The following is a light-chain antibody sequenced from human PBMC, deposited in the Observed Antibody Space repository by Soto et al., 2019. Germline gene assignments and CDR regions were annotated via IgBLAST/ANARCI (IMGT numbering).Light chain of an antibody. Sequence: QMTQSPSSLSASVGEKIIITCRASRDVGSDVIWYQQKPGQAPKLLIYAASNLYTGVPSRFSGSGSGTDFTLTISSLQPEDFATYYCQQYHIYSWTFGQGTKVDIK. CDR3: QQYHIYSWT. V-gene: IGKV1-39*01. J-gene: IGKJ1*01. CDR1: RDVGSD. CDR2: AAS.